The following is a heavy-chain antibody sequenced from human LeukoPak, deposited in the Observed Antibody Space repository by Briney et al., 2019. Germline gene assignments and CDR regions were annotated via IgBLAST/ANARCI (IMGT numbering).Heavy chain of an antibody. Sequence: GGSLRLPCEASGFTFSSYYMNWVRQAPGRGLEWVSSIGSSSTRIFYADSVKGRFTISRDNAKNSLYLQMNSLRAEDTAVYYCARGVSYRVVMTATDFDYWGQGTLVTVSS. CDR3: ARGVSYRVVMTATDFDY. J-gene: IGHJ4*02. CDR2: IGSSSTRI. CDR1: GFTFSSYY. D-gene: IGHD2-21*02. V-gene: IGHV3-21*01.